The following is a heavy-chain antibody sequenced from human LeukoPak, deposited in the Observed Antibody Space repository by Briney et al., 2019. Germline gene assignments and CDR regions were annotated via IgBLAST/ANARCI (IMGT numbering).Heavy chain of an antibody. CDR3: ARWDGDYCFDY. V-gene: IGHV1-3*01. CDR2: INAGNGNT. Sequence: GASVKVSCKASGYTFTSYAMHWVRQAPGQRLEWMGWINAGNGNTKYSQEFQGRVTITRDTSASTAYMELRSLRSDDTAVYYCARWDGDYCFDYWGQGTLVTVSS. CDR1: GYTFTSYA. J-gene: IGHJ4*02. D-gene: IGHD4-17*01.